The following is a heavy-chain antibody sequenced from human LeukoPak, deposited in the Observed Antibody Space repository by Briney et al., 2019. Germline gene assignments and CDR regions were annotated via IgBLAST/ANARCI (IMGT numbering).Heavy chain of an antibody. CDR1: GGSISSDY. Sequence: PSETLSLTCTVSGGSISSDYWNWIRQPPGKGLEWIGYIYSSGSTDYAPSLKSRVTISVDTSKNQFSLKLSSVTAADTAVYYCARSHSVWTSFDYWGQGTLVTVSS. V-gene: IGHV4-59*01. CDR3: ARSHSVWTSFDY. CDR2: IYSSGST. J-gene: IGHJ4*02. D-gene: IGHD3/OR15-3a*01.